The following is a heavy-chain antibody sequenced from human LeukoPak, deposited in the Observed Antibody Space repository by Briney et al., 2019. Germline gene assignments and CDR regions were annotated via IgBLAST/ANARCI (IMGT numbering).Heavy chain of an antibody. D-gene: IGHD2-2*01. Sequence: SETLSLTCAVSGFSISSGYFWAWIRQSPGKGQEWIGSIFHSGITYYNPSLKSRITISVDTSKNQFSLRLSSVTAADTAVYYCARRISTRRGETCSSTSCYFDYWGQGTLVTVSS. CDR1: GFSISSGYF. J-gene: IGHJ4*02. CDR2: IFHSGIT. CDR3: ARRISTRRGETCSSTSCYFDY. V-gene: IGHV4-38-2*01.